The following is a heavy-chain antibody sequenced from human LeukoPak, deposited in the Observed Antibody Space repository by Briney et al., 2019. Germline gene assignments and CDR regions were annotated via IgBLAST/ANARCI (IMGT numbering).Heavy chain of an antibody. CDR2: ISSSSRTI. J-gene: IGHJ4*01. D-gene: IGHD2-15*01. CDR1: GFTFSSYS. CDR3: PTPHSYCSGGGCNALEY. Sequence: PGGSLTVSCAASGFTFSSYSMNWVRQAPGKGLEWVSYISSSSRTIYYADSVKGRFTISRDNAKNSLYLQMNNLRDEDTAVYYCPTPHSYCSGGGCNALEYWGQGTLVTVSS. V-gene: IGHV3-48*02.